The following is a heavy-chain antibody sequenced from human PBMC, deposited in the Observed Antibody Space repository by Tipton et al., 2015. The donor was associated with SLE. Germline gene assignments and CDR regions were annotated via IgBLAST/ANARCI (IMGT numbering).Heavy chain of an antibody. CDR2: INHSGST. V-gene: IGHV4-34*01. D-gene: IGHD2-15*01. CDR3: ARLDIVVVVAANAYHHGMDV. J-gene: IGHJ6*02. Sequence: TLSLTCAVYGGSFSGYYWSWIRQPPGKGLEWIGEINHSGSTNYNPSLKSRVTISVDTSKNQFSLKLSSVTAADTAVYYCARLDIVVVVAANAYHHGMDVWGQGTTVTVSS. CDR1: GGSFSGYY.